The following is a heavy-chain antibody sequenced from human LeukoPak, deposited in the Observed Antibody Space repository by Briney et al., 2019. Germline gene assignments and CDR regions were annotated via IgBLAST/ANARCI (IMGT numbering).Heavy chain of an antibody. J-gene: IGHJ6*02. CDR1: GFTFVSYG. Sequence: PGSSLRLSCAASGFTFVSYGMPWVRQAPGKGLEWVPVISYDGSNKYYADSVKGRFTISRDNSKNTLYLQMNSLRAEDTAVYYCAKAEPGYSSGWYGYYGMDVWGQGTTVTVSS. CDR2: ISYDGSNK. V-gene: IGHV3-30*18. CDR3: AKAEPGYSSGWYGYYGMDV. D-gene: IGHD6-19*01.